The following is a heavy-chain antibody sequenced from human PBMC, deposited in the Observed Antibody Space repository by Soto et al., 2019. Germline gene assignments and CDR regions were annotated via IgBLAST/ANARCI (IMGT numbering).Heavy chain of an antibody. D-gene: IGHD4-17*01. CDR1: GFTVSSSY. Sequence: EVQLVESGGGLNQPGGSLRLSCAASGFTVSSSYMSWVRQAPGKGLEWLSVIYSGGGTYYADSVKGRFTTSRDSSKNMFFLHMNDLRAEDTAIYYCARDKGYGDQRTLGYWGQGTLLTVSS. CDR2: IYSGGGT. CDR3: ARDKGYGDQRTLGY. V-gene: IGHV3-53*01. J-gene: IGHJ4*02.